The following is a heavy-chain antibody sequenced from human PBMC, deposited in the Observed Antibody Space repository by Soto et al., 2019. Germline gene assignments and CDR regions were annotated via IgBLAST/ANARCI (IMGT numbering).Heavy chain of an antibody. CDR3: ASVLPLAAYNWFDP. Sequence: KLSCKAAGGTFSSYAISWVRQAPGQGLEWMGGIIPIFGTANYAQKFQGRVTITADESTSTAYMELSSLRSEDTAVYYCASVLPLAAYNWFDPWGQGTLVTVSS. V-gene: IGHV1-69*01. CDR2: IIPIFGTA. D-gene: IGHD6-25*01. J-gene: IGHJ5*02. CDR1: GGTFSSYA.